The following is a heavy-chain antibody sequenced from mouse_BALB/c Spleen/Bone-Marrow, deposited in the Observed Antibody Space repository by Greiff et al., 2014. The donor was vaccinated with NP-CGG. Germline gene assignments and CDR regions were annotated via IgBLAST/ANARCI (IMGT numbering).Heavy chain of an antibody. J-gene: IGHJ2*01. V-gene: IGHV1-7*01. CDR1: GYTFTTYW. Sequence: VKLMESGAELAKPGASVKMSCKASGYTFTTYWMHWVKQRPGQGLEWIGYINPSTGYTEYNQKFKDKATLTADSSSSTAYTQLSSLTSEYSAVYYCANWAYYFDYWGQGTALTVSS. CDR3: ANWAYYFDY. D-gene: IGHD4-1*01. CDR2: INPSTGYT.